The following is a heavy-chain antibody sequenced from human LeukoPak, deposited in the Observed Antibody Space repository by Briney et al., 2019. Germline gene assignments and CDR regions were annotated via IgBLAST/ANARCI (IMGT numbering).Heavy chain of an antibody. CDR2: IYYSGST. J-gene: IGHJ2*01. V-gene: IGHV4-59*01. D-gene: IGHD6-13*01. CDR3: ARTYGSSGLGYFDL. Sequence: PSETLSLTCTVSGGSISSYYWSWIRQPPGKGLEWVGYIYYSGSTNYSPSLKSRLTISVDTSKNQFSLKLSSVTAADTAVYYCARTYGSSGLGYFDLWGRGTLVTVSS. CDR1: GGSISSYY.